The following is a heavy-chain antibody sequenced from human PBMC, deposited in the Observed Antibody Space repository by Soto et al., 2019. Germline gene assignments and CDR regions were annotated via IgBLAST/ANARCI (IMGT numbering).Heavy chain of an antibody. CDR3: AKARCSTTNCYVPDY. D-gene: IGHD2-2*01. V-gene: IGHV3-23*01. CDR1: GFTFSTYT. Sequence: GGSLRLSCAASGFTFSTYTMSWVRRAPGKGLDWVSAISGSGASPSYADSVQGRFTISRDNPKRTLYLQMNNLRAEDTAVYYCAKARCSTTNCYVPDYWGQGTLVTVSS. CDR2: ISGSGASP. J-gene: IGHJ4*02.